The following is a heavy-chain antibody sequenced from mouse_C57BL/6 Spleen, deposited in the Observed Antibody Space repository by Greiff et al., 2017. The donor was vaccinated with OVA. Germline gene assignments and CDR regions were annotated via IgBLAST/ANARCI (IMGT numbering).Heavy chain of an antibody. CDR1: GFTFSSYA. CDR3: TREAARRYAMDY. J-gene: IGHJ4*01. CDR2: ISSGGDYI. V-gene: IGHV5-9-1*02. Sequence: EVHLVESGEGLVKPGGSLKLSCAASGFTFSSYAMSWVRQTPEKRLEWVAYISSGGDYIYYADTVKGRFTISRDNARNTLYLQMSSLKSEDTAMYYCTREAARRYAMDYWGQGTSVTVSS.